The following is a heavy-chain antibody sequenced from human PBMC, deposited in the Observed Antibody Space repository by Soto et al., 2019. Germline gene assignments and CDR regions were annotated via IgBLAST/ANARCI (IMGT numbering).Heavy chain of an antibody. D-gene: IGHD6-6*01. J-gene: IGHJ4*02. CDR2: IYHSGST. CDR1: SGSISSSNW. CDR3: ARGYSIAARPFDY. V-gene: IGHV4-4*02. Sequence: QVQLQESGPGLVKPSGTLSLTCAVSSGSISSSNWWSWVRQPPGKGLEWIGEIYHSGSTNYNPSLKSRVTLSVDKSKNQFSLKLRSVTAEDTAVYYCARGYSIAARPFDYWGQGTLVTVSS.